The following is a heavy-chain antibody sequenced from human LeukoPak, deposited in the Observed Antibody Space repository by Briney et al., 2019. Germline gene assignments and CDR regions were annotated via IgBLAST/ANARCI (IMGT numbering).Heavy chain of an antibody. CDR2: ISYDGSNK. CDR1: GFTFSSYA. J-gene: IGHJ4*02. D-gene: IGHD6-13*01. Sequence: GGSLRFSCAASGFTFSSYAMHWVRQAPGKGLEWVAVISYDGSNKYYADSVKGRFTISRDNSKNTLYLQMNSLRAEDTAVYYCARDCSSSWYWGAYYFDYWGQGTLVTVSS. CDR3: ARDCSSSWYWGAYYFDY. V-gene: IGHV3-30-3*01.